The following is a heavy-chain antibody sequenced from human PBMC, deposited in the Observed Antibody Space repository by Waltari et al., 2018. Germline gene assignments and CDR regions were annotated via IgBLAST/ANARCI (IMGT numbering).Heavy chain of an antibody. CDR1: GFTFSSYA. D-gene: IGHD3-10*01. CDR2: ISGSGGST. Sequence: EVQLLESGGGLVQPGGSLRLSCAASGFTFSSYAMSWVRQAPGQGLEWVSAISGSGGSTYYADSVKGRFTISRDNSKNTLYLQMNSLRAEDTAVYYCAKRPSEVLWFRELAWGMDVWGQGTTVTVSS. V-gene: IGHV3-23*01. CDR3: AKRPSEVLWFRELAWGMDV. J-gene: IGHJ6*02.